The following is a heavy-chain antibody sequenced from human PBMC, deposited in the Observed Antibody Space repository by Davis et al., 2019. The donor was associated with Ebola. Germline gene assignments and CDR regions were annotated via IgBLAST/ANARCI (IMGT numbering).Heavy chain of an antibody. CDR1: GGSFWGYF. CDR2: IIGGGGT. Sequence: SETLSLTCGVYGGSFWGYFWTWIRQSPGEGLEWLGEIIGGGGTTNYNPSLKSRVTISVDTSKNQFSLKLSSVTAADTAVYYCARAYYDFWSGRFDYWGQGTLVTVSS. J-gene: IGHJ4*02. V-gene: IGHV4-34*12. D-gene: IGHD3-3*01. CDR3: ARAYYDFWSGRFDY.